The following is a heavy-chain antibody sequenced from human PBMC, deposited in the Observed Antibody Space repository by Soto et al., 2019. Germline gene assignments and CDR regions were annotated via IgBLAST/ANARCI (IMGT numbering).Heavy chain of an antibody. J-gene: IGHJ5*02. V-gene: IGHV1-69*13. CDR3: ARGWSGYYYDSSGYYRTRWFDP. CDR1: GGTFSSYA. Sequence: ASVKVSCKASGGTFSSYAISWVRQAPGQGLEWMGGIIPIFGTANYAQKFQGRVTITADESTSTAYMGLSSLRSEDTAVYYCARGWSGYYYDSSGYYRTRWFDPWGQGTLVTVSS. D-gene: IGHD3-22*01. CDR2: IIPIFGTA.